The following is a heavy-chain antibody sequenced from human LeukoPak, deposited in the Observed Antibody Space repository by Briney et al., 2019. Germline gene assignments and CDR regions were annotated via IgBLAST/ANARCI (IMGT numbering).Heavy chain of an antibody. Sequence: PPGGSLRLSCAASGITFSSYWMHWVRQAPGKGLVWVSRINNDEYSRSYADSVKGRFTISRDNAKNTLYLQMNSLRAEDTAVYYCARGAVSGTYGRSYYYYMDVWGKGTTVTVSS. CDR1: GITFSSYW. J-gene: IGHJ6*03. CDR3: ARGAVSGTYGRSYYYYMDV. D-gene: IGHD1-26*01. V-gene: IGHV3-74*01. CDR2: INNDEYSR.